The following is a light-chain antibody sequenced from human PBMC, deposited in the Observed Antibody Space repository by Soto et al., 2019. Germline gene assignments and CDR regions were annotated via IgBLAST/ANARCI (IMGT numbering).Light chain of an antibody. V-gene: IGKV1-12*01. CDR2: AAS. Sequence: DIQMTQSPSSVSASVGDTVTITGRASQDISTWLAWYQQKPGHAPKVMIIAASSLRPGVPSRFSGGGFGTDFTLTRISLQPEDFATYYCQQARSFPLTFGQGTKL. J-gene: IGKJ2*01. CDR3: QQARSFPLT. CDR1: QDISTW.